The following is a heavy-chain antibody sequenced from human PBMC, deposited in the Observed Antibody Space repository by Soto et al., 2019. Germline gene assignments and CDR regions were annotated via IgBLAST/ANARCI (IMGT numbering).Heavy chain of an antibody. D-gene: IGHD3-16*02. J-gene: IGHJ4*02. CDR1: GFTLSLYW. Sequence: GGSLRLSCAASGFTLSLYWMSWVRQAPGKGLEWLGTIKLDASEKKYVDSVKGRFTMSRDNAKNSLYLQMDSLRAEDTAVYYCARDSCYCLVASVNHYLVFWGRGPLVTGS. CDR2: IKLDASEK. CDR3: ARDSCYCLVASVNHYLVF. V-gene: IGHV3-7*01.